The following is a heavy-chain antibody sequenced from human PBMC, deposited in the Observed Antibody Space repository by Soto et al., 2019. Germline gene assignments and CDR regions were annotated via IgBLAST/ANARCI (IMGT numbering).Heavy chain of an antibody. CDR1: GGTFSSYA. D-gene: IGHD2-15*01. J-gene: IGHJ4*02. Sequence: SVKVSCKASGGTFSSYAISWVRQAPGQGLEWIGGVIPIFGTANYAQKFQGRVTITADESTSTAYMELSSLRSEDTAVYYCAREGCSGGSCYEDRGFDYWGQ. CDR2: VIPIFGTA. V-gene: IGHV1-69*13. CDR3: AREGCSGGSCYEDRGFDY.